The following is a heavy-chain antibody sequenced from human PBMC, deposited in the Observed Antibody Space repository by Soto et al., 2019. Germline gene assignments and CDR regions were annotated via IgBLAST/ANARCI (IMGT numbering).Heavy chain of an antibody. CDR2: ISGGGGGA. CDR1: GFTFDDYA. CDR3: LREGRGGYPRASFDF. V-gene: IGHV3-23*01. Sequence: GGSLRLSCAASGFTFDDYAMHWVRQAPGKGLEWVSGISGGGGGAYYADSVQGRFIISRANSKSTLYLQMNSMRAEDAAIYYWLREGRGGYPRASFDFGGRGTRFTVS. D-gene: IGHD6-13*01. J-gene: IGHJ3*01.